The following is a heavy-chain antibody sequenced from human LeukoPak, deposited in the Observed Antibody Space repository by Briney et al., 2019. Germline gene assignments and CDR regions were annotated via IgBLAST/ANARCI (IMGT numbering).Heavy chain of an antibody. J-gene: IGHJ6*02. D-gene: IGHD4-17*01. V-gene: IGHV1-18*04. CDR1: GYTFTSYY. CDR3: AGGGGYGDYGDYYYGMDV. Sequence: GASVKVSCKASGYTFTSYYMHWVRQAPGQGLEWMGWISAYNGNTNYAQKLQGRVTMTTDTSTSTAYMELRSLRSDDTAVYYCAGGGGYGDYGDYYYGMDVWGQGTTVTVSS. CDR2: ISAYNGNT.